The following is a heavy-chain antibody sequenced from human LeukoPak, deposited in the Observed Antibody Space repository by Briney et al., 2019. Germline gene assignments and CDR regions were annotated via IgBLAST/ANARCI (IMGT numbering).Heavy chain of an antibody. J-gene: IGHJ4*02. CDR2: ISGSGGST. Sequence: PGGSLRLSCAASGFTFSSYAMSWVRQAPGKGLEWVSAISGSGGSTYYPDSVKGRFTISRDNAKNSLYLQMNSLRAEDTAVYYCARDPGRIVGATVGVPSTWVFDYWGQGTLVTVSS. D-gene: IGHD1-26*01. CDR1: GFTFSSYA. V-gene: IGHV3-23*01. CDR3: ARDPGRIVGATVGVPSTWVFDY.